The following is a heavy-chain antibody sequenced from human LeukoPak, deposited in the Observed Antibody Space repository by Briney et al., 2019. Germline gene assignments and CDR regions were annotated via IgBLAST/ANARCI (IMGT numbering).Heavy chain of an antibody. CDR3: ARDYSNYYYYYYMDV. Sequence: ASVKVSCKASGYTFTGYYMHWVRQAPGQGLEWMGWINPNSGGTNYAQKFQGRVTMTRDTSISTAYMELSRLRSDDTAVYHCARDYSNYYYYYYMDVWGKGTTVTVSS. D-gene: IGHD4-11*01. CDR2: INPNSGGT. CDR1: GYTFTGYY. J-gene: IGHJ6*03. V-gene: IGHV1-2*02.